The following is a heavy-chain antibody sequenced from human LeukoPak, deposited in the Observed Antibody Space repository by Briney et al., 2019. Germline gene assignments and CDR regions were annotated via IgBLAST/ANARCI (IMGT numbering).Heavy chain of an antibody. CDR2: ISGSGGST. V-gene: IGHV3-23*01. Sequence: GGSLRLSCAASGFTFSSYSMNWVRQAPGKGLEWVSAISGSGGSTYYADSVKGRFTISRDNSKNTLYLQMNSLRAEDTAVYYCARGSRSITMIVVDTYYFDYWGQGTLVTVSS. D-gene: IGHD3-22*01. CDR1: GFTFSSYS. J-gene: IGHJ4*02. CDR3: ARGSRSITMIVVDTYYFDY.